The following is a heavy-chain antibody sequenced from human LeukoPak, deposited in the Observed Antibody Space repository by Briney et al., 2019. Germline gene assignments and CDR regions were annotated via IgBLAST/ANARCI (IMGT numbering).Heavy chain of an antibody. V-gene: IGHV3-7*01. D-gene: IGHD5-24*01. J-gene: IGHJ4*02. Sequence: GGSLRLSCAASGFTFSSYWMSWVRQAPGKGLEWVANIKQDGSEKYYVDSVKGRFTISRDNAKNSLYLQMNSLRAEDTAVYYCAKDSGDGYTDYFDYWGQETLVTVSS. CDR1: GFTFSSYW. CDR2: IKQDGSEK. CDR3: AKDSGDGYTDYFDY.